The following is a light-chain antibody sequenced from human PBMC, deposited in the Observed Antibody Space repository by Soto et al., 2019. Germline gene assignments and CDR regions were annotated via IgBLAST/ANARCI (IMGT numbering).Light chain of an antibody. Sequence: IVMTQSPSTLSVSPLDRSTLSCRASQSISSKLAWYQQKPGQAPRLLIYGASTRATGIPVRFSGSGSGTEFTLTITSLQSEDFAVYYCQEYNNWRPITFGGGTKVDIK. J-gene: IGKJ4*01. CDR3: QEYNNWRPIT. V-gene: IGKV3-15*01. CDR2: GAS. CDR1: QSISSK.